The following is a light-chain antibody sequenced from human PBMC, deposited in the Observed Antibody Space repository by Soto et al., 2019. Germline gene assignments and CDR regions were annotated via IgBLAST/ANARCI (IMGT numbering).Light chain of an antibody. CDR2: DIS. CDR1: TGPVTSGHF. V-gene: IGLV7-46*01. J-gene: IGLJ1*01. CDR3: LLYFRGSSV. Sequence: QAVVTQEPSLTVSPGGTVTLTCGSSTGPVTSGHFPYWFQQKPGQAPRTLISDISKRLSGTPARFSGSLLGDKAALTLSGAQPEDEADYYCLLYFRGSSVFGTRTKVTVL.